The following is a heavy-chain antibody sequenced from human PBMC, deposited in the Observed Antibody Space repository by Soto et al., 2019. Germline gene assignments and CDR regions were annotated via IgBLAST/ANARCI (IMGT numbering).Heavy chain of an antibody. CDR3: ARARVVDIAAAGYFDY. D-gene: IGHD6-13*01. Sequence: SETLSLTCSVSGGSISSGGYYWSWIRQHPGKGLEWIGYIYYSGSTYYNPSLKSRVTISVDTSKNQFSLKLSSVTAADTAVYYCARARVVDIAAAGYFDYWGQGTLVTVSS. CDR2: IYYSGST. CDR1: GGSISSGGYY. J-gene: IGHJ4*02. V-gene: IGHV4-31*03.